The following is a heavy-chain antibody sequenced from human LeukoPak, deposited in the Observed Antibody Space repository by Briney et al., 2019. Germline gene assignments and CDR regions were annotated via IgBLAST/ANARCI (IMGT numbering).Heavy chain of an antibody. CDR1: GDSVSRSDSY. V-gene: IGHV4-39*01. D-gene: IGHD3-22*01. Sequence: SSETLSPTCSVSGDSVSRSDSYWDWIRQPPGKGLEWIGTIYYSGRTYYSPSLKSRVTMSVDPSNNQFSLSLRSVTAADTAVYYCARRRYYDGSGYLEWGQGTLLSVSS. CDR3: ARRRYYDGSGYLE. CDR2: IYYSGRT. J-gene: IGHJ1*01.